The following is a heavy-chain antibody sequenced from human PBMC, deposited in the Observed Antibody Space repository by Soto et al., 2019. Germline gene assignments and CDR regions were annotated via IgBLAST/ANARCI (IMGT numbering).Heavy chain of an antibody. Sequence: QLQLQESGPGLVKPSETLSLTCTVSGGSISSSSYYWGWIRQPPGKGLEWIGSIYYSGSTYYNPPLQSRVTISVDTSKNQSSLKLSSVTAADTAVYYCARSTTGTTGPSALRYWGQGTLVTVSS. CDR3: ARSTTGTTGPSALRY. CDR1: GGSISSSSYY. V-gene: IGHV4-39*01. J-gene: IGHJ4*02. D-gene: IGHD1-1*01. CDR2: IYYSGST.